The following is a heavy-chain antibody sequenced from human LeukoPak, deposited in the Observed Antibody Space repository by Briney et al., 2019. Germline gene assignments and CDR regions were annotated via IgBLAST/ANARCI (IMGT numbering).Heavy chain of an antibody. D-gene: IGHD3-22*01. V-gene: IGHV3-11*04. CDR1: GFTFSDYY. CDR2: ISSGGDTI. CDR3: ASDRSSGLYYYDSSGFLY. J-gene: IGHJ4*02. Sequence: GGSLRLSCAASGFTFSDYYMNWIRQAPGKGLEWVSYISSGGDTIYYADSVQGRFTISRDNVKNSVYLQLNSLRAEDTAVYYCASDRSSGLYYYDSSGFLYWGQGTLVTVSS.